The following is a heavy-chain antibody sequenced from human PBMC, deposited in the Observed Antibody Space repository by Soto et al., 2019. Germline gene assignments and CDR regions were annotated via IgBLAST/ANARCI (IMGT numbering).Heavy chain of an antibody. D-gene: IGHD2-15*01. J-gene: IGHJ3*02. CDR3: AGDNYIVVVVAAVAFDI. Sequence: QVQLVQSGAEVKKPGSSVKVSCKASGGTFSSYAISWVRQAPGQGREWMGGIIPIFGTANYAQKFQCRVTITADDSTSTAYMELSSLRAEDTAVYYCAGDNYIVVVVAAVAFDIWGQGTMVTVSS. V-gene: IGHV1-69*01. CDR2: IIPIFGTA. CDR1: GGTFSSYA.